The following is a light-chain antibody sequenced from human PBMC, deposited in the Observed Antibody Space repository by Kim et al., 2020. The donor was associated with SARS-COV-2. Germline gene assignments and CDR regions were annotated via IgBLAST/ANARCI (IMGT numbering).Light chain of an antibody. CDR2: GAS. CDR3: QQYNNWPLT. CDR1: RSVSST. Sequence: EAPGERATLSRRARRSVSSTLAWYQQKPGQAPRLLIYGASARATGIPARFSGSGSGTEFTLTISSLQSEDFAVYYCQQYNNWPLTFGGGTKVDIK. V-gene: IGKV3-15*01. J-gene: IGKJ4*01.